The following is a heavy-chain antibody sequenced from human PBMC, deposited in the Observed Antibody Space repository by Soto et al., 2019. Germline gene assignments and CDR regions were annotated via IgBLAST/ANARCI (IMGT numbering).Heavy chain of an antibody. V-gene: IGHV5-51*01. D-gene: IGHD1-1*01. CDR1: GYTFSGYW. CDR2: IYPGDSDA. CDR3: VVQQKLPWVNA. Sequence: GESLKIACKGSGYTFSGYWIGWVRQMSGKGLEWMGIIYPGDSDARYSPSFQGQVTISADESITTAYLQWDSLKASDTAIYYCVVQQKLPWVNAWGQGTLVTVSS. J-gene: IGHJ5*02.